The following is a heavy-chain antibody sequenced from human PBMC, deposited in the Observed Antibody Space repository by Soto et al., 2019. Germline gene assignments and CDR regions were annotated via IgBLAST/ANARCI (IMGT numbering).Heavy chain of an antibody. V-gene: IGHV1-69*13. Sequence: SVEVSCKXSGGTFSSYAISWVRQAPGQGLEWMGGIIPIFGSTNYAQKFQGRVTITADESTSTAYMELSSLRSEDTAVYYCATSLGIVVVTAIRYFDYWGQGALVTVSS. CDR1: GGTFSSYA. D-gene: IGHD2-21*02. CDR2: IIPIFGST. CDR3: ATSLGIVVVTAIRYFDY. J-gene: IGHJ4*02.